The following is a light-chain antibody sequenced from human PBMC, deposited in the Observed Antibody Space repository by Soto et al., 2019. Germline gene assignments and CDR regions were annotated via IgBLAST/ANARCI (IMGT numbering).Light chain of an antibody. CDR3: QQRHSYPIT. V-gene: IGKV1-39*01. CDR2: TAS. CDR1: QSISIS. Sequence: QMTQKPSSLSASVGDRVTITCRASQSISISLNWYQLKPGKAPNLLIHTASSLQTGVPSRFSGSGSGTEFTLTISSLQPEDFATYYCQQRHSYPITFGQGTRLEIK. J-gene: IGKJ5*01.